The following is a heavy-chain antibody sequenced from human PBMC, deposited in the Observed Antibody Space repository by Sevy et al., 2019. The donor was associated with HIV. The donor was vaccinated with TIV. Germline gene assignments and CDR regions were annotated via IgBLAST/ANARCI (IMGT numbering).Heavy chain of an antibody. CDR1: GFTFSSYA. J-gene: IGHJ4*02. Sequence: GGSLRLSCAASGFTFSSYAMHWVRQAPGKGLEWVAVISYDGSNKYYADSVKGRFTISRDNSKNTRYLQMNSLRAEDTAVYYCARVAGPLTGPVYFDYWGQGTLVTVSS. CDR3: ARVAGPLTGPVYFDY. CDR2: ISYDGSNK. V-gene: IGHV3-30-3*01. D-gene: IGHD7-27*01.